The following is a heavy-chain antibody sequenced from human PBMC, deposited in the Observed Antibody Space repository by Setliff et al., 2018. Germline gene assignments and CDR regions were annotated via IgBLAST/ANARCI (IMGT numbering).Heavy chain of an antibody. CDR1: GDSFSSYS. J-gene: IGHJ4*02. D-gene: IGHD3-22*01. Sequence: SETLSLTCGVSGDSFSSYSWNWIRQPAGRAPEWIGRIYATGGPSYNPSLKSRVIMSVDKSKNQFSLKLTSVTAADTAVYYCAGRGVYYDSSGNFDYWGQGTLVTVSS. CDR3: AGRGVYYDSSGNFDY. CDR2: IYATGGP. V-gene: IGHV4-4*07.